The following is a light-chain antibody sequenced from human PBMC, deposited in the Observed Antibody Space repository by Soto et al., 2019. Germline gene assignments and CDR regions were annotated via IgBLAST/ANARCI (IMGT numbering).Light chain of an antibody. V-gene: IGKV1-5*03. CDR1: QSITNC. Sequence: DIQMTQSPSTLSASVGDRVTITCRASQSITNCLAWYQQKPGKAPKLLIFDSSSLRSGVPSRFSGSGSGTEFTLSISRLQPEDFATYYCQQHSPLSPYTFGQGTKLEIK. CDR3: QQHSPLSPYT. J-gene: IGKJ2*01. CDR2: DSS.